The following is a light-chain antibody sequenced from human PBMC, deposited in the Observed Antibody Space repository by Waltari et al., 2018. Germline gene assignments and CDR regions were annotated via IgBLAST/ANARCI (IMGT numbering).Light chain of an antibody. V-gene: IGKV3-15*01. Sequence: EIVMTQSPATLSVSPGERATLSCRASQSVSSTLVWYQQKPGQAPRLLVFGASTRATGIPARFSGGGSGTEFNLTISSLQAEDFAVYYCQHYNNWPPYTFGQGTKLEIK. CDR1: QSVSST. CDR2: GAS. J-gene: IGKJ2*01. CDR3: QHYNNWPPYT.